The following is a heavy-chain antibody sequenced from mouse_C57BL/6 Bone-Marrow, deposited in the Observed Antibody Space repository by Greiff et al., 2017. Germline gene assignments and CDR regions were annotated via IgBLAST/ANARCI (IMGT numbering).Heavy chain of an antibody. D-gene: IGHD1-1*01. V-gene: IGHV1-69*01. CDR3: ARDWGDGSSWGDWYFDV. CDR1: GYTFTSYW. Sequence: QVQLQQPGAELVMPGASVKLSCKASGYTFTSYWMHWVKQRPGQGLEWIGELDPSDSYTNYNQKFKGKSTLTVDKSSSTAYMQLSSLTSEDSAVYYCARDWGDGSSWGDWYFDVWGTGTTVTVSS. J-gene: IGHJ1*03. CDR2: LDPSDSYT.